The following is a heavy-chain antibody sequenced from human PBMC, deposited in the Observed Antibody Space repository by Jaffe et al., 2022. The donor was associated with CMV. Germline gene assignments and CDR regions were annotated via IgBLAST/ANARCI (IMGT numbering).Heavy chain of an antibody. CDR1: GFTVSSYG. Sequence: QVQLVESGGGVVQPGTSLRLSCAASGFTVSSYGMHWVRQAPGKGLEWVAVIWYDGSYKYYADSVKGRFTIARDSSKNTLNLQMNSLRAEDTAVYYCARGMGDSGGYYYYYMDVWGKGTTVTVSS. J-gene: IGHJ6*03. CDR3: ARGMGDSGGYYYYYMDV. CDR2: IWYDGSYK. D-gene: IGHD3-22*01. V-gene: IGHV3-33*08.